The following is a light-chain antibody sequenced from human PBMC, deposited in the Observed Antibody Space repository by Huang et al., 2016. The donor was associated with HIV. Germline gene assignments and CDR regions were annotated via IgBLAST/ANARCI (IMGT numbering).Light chain of an antibody. CDR2: AAS. CDR3: QQLSTYPIT. V-gene: IGKV1-9*01. CDR1: QDISTN. J-gene: IGKJ5*01. Sequence: IQLTQFPSSLSASVGDRVTITCRASQDISTNLAWDQQKPGDAPKVLIYAASTLQSGVPSRFSGSASGTYFGLTISNLQPEDFATYYCQQLSTYPITFGQGTRLDIK.